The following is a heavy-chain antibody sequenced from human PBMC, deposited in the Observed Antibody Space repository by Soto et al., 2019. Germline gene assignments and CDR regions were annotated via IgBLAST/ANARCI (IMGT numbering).Heavy chain of an antibody. Sequence: GGSLRLSCSASGFPFSSYWMSWVRQAPGKGLEWVANIKQDGSEKYYADSVKGRFTISRDNSKNTLYLQMNSLRAEDTAVYYCARDIGSGWYYFDYWGQGTLVTVSS. CDR1: GFPFSSYW. CDR3: ARDIGSGWYYFDY. CDR2: IKQDGSEK. V-gene: IGHV3-7*01. J-gene: IGHJ4*02. D-gene: IGHD6-19*01.